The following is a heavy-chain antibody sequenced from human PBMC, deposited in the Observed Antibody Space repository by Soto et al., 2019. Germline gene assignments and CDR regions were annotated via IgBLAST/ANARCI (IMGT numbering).Heavy chain of an antibody. D-gene: IGHD3-10*01. CDR1: GGSFSGYY. CDR3: ARSRPRGVIIKFPHWFDP. J-gene: IGHJ5*02. Sequence: PSETLSLTCAVYGGSFSGYYWSWIRQPPGKGLEWIGEINHSGSTNYNPSLKSRVTISVDTSKNQFSLKLSSVTAADTAVYYCARSRPRGVIIKFPHWFDPWGQGTLVTVSS. V-gene: IGHV4-34*01. CDR2: INHSGST.